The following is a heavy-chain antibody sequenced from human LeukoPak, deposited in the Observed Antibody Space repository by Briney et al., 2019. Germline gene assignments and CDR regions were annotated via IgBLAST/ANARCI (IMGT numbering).Heavy chain of an antibody. V-gene: IGHV3-7*01. J-gene: IGHJ4*02. CDR1: GFRFSNYW. Sequence: GVSLRLFCAASGFRFSNYWMTWVRQAPGKGLEWVANIKEDGSEKYYVDSVKGRFTISKDNAQHSLYLQMHSLRVEDTAVYYCARDETRRFDYWGQGTLVTVSS. CDR3: ARDETRRFDY. CDR2: IKEDGSEK.